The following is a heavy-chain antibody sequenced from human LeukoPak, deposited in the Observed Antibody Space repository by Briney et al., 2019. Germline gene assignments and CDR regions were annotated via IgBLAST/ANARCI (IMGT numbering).Heavy chain of an antibody. D-gene: IGHD4-17*01. J-gene: IGHJ5*02. V-gene: IGHV3-15*01. CDR1: GFTFGNAW. CDR2: IKSKTDGATT. Sequence: GGSLRLSCAASGFTFGNAWMTWVRQAPGKGLEWVGRIKSKTDGATTDYAAPVKGRFTISRDDSENTLYLQMNSLKTEDTAVYYCTTENGDYLYPWGQGTLVTVSS. CDR3: TTENGDYLYP.